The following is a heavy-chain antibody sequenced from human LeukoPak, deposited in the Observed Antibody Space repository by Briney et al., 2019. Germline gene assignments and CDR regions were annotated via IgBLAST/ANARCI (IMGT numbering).Heavy chain of an antibody. CDR1: GYSISSGYY. Sequence: PSETLSLTCAVSGYSISSGYYWGWIRQPPGQGLEWIGSIFHSGSTYYNPSLKGRVTISVDTSKNHFSLKLSSVTAADTAVYYCARWGYCSSTSCYALNDAFDIWGQGTMVTVSS. V-gene: IGHV4-38-2*01. D-gene: IGHD2-2*01. J-gene: IGHJ3*02. CDR2: IFHSGST. CDR3: ARWGYCSSTSCYALNDAFDI.